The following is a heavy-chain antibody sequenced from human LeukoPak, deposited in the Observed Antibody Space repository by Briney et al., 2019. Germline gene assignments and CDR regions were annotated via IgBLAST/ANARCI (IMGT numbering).Heavy chain of an antibody. Sequence: SVKVSCKSSGGTFSSYAIIWVRQAPGQGLEWMGGIIPIFGTANYAQKFQGRVTITADESTSTAYMELSSLRSEDTAVYYCAREAGSRHDLPTTFDYWGQGTLVTVSS. CDR2: IIPIFGTA. CDR3: AREAGSRHDLPTTFDY. V-gene: IGHV1-69*13. CDR1: GGTFSSYA. J-gene: IGHJ4*02. D-gene: IGHD1/OR15-1a*01.